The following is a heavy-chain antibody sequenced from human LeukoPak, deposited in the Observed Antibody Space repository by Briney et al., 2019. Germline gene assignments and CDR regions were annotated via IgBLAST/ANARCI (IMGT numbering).Heavy chain of an antibody. CDR3: AKDRDYYLVGFFDY. V-gene: IGHV3-23*01. CDR2: ISGSGVTT. D-gene: IGHD3-10*01. Sequence: GGSLRLSCAASGFTFSSYSMNWVRQAPGKGLEWVSAISGSGVTTYYADSVKGRFTISRDNSKNTLYLQMNSLRAEDTALYYCAKDRDYYLVGFFDYWGQGTLVTVSS. CDR1: GFTFSSYS. J-gene: IGHJ4*02.